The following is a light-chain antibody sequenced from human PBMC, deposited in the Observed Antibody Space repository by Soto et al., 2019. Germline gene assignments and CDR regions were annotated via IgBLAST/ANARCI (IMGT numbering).Light chain of an antibody. Sequence: EIVMTQSPSTLFVTPGERANLSCRASQSVSTKLAWYQQKPGQAPRLLIWGASTRATGIPARFSGSGSGTEFTLTISSLQSEDFAVYYCQQYNSWPPITFGQGTRLEIK. CDR2: GAS. CDR3: QQYNSWPPIT. J-gene: IGKJ5*01. V-gene: IGKV3-15*01. CDR1: QSVSTK.